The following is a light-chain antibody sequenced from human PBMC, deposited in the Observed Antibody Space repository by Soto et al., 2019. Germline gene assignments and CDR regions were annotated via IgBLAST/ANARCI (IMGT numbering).Light chain of an antibody. Sequence: EIVLTQTPLLSPVTLGQPAPISCRSSRSLVASDGNAYLTWLHQRPGQPPRPIIYKVSQRLAGVPDRFSGSGAGTDFTLLISRLAAEYVGTYFCMPATQFRTFGQGTRLEIK. V-gene: IGKV2-24*01. CDR1: RSLVASDGNAY. CDR3: MPATQFRT. CDR2: KVS. J-gene: IGKJ5*01.